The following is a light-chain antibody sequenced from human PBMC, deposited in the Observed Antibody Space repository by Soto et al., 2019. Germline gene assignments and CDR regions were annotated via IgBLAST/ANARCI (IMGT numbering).Light chain of an antibody. J-gene: IGLJ1*01. V-gene: IGLV2-14*01. Sequence: QSVPAQPASVSGSPGQSITISCTGTSSDVGGYKYVSWYQQHTGKGPKLMIYEVSNRPSGVSDRFSGSKSGNTASLTISGLQAEDESDYYCISYTSSNTYVFGTGTKVTVL. CDR2: EVS. CDR3: ISYTSSNTYV. CDR1: SSDVGGYKY.